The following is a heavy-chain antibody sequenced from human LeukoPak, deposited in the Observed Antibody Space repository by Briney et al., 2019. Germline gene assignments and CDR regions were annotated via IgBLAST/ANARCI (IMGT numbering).Heavy chain of an antibody. CDR3: ARSSDSSGYYGGGIIDY. V-gene: IGHV4-34*01. D-gene: IGHD6-19*01. J-gene: IGHJ4*02. CDR1: GGSFSGYY. Sequence: SETLSLTCAVYGGSFSGYYWSWIRQPPGKGLEWIGEINHSGSTNYNPSLKSRVTMSVDTSKNQFSLQLTSVTAADAAVYYCARSSDSSGYYGGGIIDYWGQGTLVTVSS. CDR2: INHSGST.